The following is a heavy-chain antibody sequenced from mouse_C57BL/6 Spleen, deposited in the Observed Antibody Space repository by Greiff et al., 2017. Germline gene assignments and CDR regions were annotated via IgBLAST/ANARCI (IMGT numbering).Heavy chain of an antibody. CDR2: IYPSDSET. J-gene: IGHJ4*01. V-gene: IGHV1-61*01. CDR1: GYTFTSYW. Sequence: QVQLQQPGAELVRPGSSVKLSCKASGYTFTSYWMDWVKQRPGQCLEWIGNIYPSDSETHYNQKFKDKATLTVDKSSSTAYMQLSSLTSEDSAVYYCARGPDYYGSSYDAMDYWGQGTSVTVSS. D-gene: IGHD1-1*01. CDR3: ARGPDYYGSSYDAMDY.